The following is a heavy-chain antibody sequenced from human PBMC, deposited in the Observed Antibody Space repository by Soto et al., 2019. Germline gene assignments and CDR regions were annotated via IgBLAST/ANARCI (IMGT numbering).Heavy chain of an antibody. CDR3: TTGPGYSGYDFDY. CDR1: GFTFSNAW. J-gene: IGHJ4*02. Sequence: GGSLRLSCAASGFTFSNAWMSWVRQAPGKGLEWVGRIKSKTDGGTTDYAAPVKGRFTISRDDSKNTLYLQMNSLKTEDTAVYYCTTGPGYSGYDFDYWGQGTLVTVSS. D-gene: IGHD5-12*01. V-gene: IGHV3-15*01. CDR2: IKSKTDGGTT.